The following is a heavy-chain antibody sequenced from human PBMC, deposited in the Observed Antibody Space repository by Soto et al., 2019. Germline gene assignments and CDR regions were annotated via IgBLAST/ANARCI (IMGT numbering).Heavy chain of an antibody. CDR2: ISAYNGNT. CDR1: GYTFTSYG. D-gene: IGHD3-22*01. J-gene: IGHJ4*02. CDR3: ARDLFSSGYYYPLDY. V-gene: IGHV1-18*01. Sequence: ASVKVSCKASGYTFTSYGISWVRQAPGQGLEWMGWISAYNGNTNYAQKLQGRVTMTTDTSTSTACMELRSLRSDDTAVYYCARDLFSSGYYYPLDYWGQGTLVTVSS.